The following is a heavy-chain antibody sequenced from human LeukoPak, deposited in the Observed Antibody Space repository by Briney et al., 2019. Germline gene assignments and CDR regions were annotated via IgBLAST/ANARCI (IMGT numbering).Heavy chain of an antibody. CDR3: ARWGVLLWFGDRQDAFDI. V-gene: IGHV4-59*01. CDR1: GGPISSYY. J-gene: IGHJ3*02. CDR2: IYYSGST. D-gene: IGHD3-10*01. Sequence: SVTLSLTCTVSGGPISSYYWSWIRQPPGKGLEWIGYIYYSGSTNYNPSLKSRVTISVDTSKNQFSLKLSSVTAADTAVYYCARWGVLLWFGDRQDAFDIWGQGTMVTVSS.